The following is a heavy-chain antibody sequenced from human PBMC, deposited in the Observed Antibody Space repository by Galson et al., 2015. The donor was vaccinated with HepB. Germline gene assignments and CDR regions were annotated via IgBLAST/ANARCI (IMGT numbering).Heavy chain of an antibody. D-gene: IGHD2-2*01. V-gene: IGHV1-18*01. CDR2: ISAYNGNT. J-gene: IGHJ6*02. CDR3: ARDPTYCSSTSCPTLNYYYYGMDV. Sequence: SVKVSCKASGYTFTSYGISWVRQAPGQGLEWMGWISAYNGNTNYAQKLQGRVTMTTDTSTSTAYMELRSLRSDDTAVYYCARDPTYCSSTSCPTLNYYYYGMDVWGQGTTVTVSS. CDR1: GYTFTSYG.